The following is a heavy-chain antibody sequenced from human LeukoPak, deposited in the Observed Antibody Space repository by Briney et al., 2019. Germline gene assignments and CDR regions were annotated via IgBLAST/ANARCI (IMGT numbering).Heavy chain of an antibody. D-gene: IGHD2-15*01. Sequence: ASVKVSCKVSGYTFTSYGISWVRQAPGQGLEWMGWISAYNGNTNYAQKLQGRVTMTTDTSTSTAYMELRSLRSDDTAVYYCARDQGYCSGGSCYYIDYWGQGTLVTVSS. CDR2: ISAYNGNT. CDR1: GYTFTSYG. CDR3: ARDQGYCSGGSCYYIDY. V-gene: IGHV1-18*01. J-gene: IGHJ4*02.